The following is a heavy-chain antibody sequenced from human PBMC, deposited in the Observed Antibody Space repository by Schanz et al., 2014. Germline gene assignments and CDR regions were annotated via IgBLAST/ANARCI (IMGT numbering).Heavy chain of an antibody. D-gene: IGHD5-12*01. CDR1: GFTFSSDS. CDR3: ARDGGRDGYNLAFDV. CDR2: MYINSGST. J-gene: IGHJ3*01. V-gene: IGHV3-21*04. Sequence: EVQLVESGGGLVKPGGSLRLSCAASGFTFSSDSMNWVRQAPGKGLEWISSMYINSGSTQYADSVKGRFIISRDSSKNTLFLQMNSLRAEDTAVYFCARDGGRDGYNLAFDVWGQGTLVTVSS.